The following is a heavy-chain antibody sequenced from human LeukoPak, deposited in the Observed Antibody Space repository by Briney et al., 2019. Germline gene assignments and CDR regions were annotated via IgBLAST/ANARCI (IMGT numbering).Heavy chain of an antibody. CDR1: GGSISSYY. Sequence: SETLSLTCTVSGGSISSYYWSWIRQPAGKGLEWIGRIYTSGSTNYNPSLKSRVTMSVDTSKNQFSLKLSSVTAADTAVYYCAREGRRDFWSGYTHDYWGQGTLVTVSS. J-gene: IGHJ4*02. V-gene: IGHV4-4*07. D-gene: IGHD3-3*01. CDR3: AREGRRDFWSGYTHDY. CDR2: IYTSGST.